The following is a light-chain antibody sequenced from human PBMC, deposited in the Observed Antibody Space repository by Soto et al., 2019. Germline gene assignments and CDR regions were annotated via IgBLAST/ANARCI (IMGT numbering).Light chain of an antibody. CDR2: KAS. Sequence: DIQMTQSPSTLSASVGDRVTITCRASQSISSWLAWYQQKPGKAPKLLIDKASSLESGVPSRFSGSGSGTEFTLTISSLQPDDFATYYCQHYNSYPWTFGQGTKVVIK. J-gene: IGKJ1*01. CDR3: QHYNSYPWT. CDR1: QSISSW. V-gene: IGKV1-5*03.